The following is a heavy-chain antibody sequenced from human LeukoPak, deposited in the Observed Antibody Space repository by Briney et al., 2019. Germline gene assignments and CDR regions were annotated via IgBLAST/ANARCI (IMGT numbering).Heavy chain of an antibody. CDR1: GYTFTSYY. D-gene: IGHD2-15*01. J-gene: IGHJ3*02. Sequence: ASVKVSCKASGYTFTSYYMHWVRQAPGQGLEWMGIINPSGGSTSYAQKFQGRVTMTRDMSTSTVYMELSSLRSEDTAVYYCARRGGRYCSGGSCYANAFDIWGQGTMVTVSS. CDR2: INPSGGST. V-gene: IGHV1-46*01. CDR3: ARRGGRYCSGGSCYANAFDI.